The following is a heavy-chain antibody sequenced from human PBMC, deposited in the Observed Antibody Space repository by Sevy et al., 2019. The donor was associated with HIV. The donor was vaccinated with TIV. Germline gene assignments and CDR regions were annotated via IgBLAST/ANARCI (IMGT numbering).Heavy chain of an antibody. Sequence: GGSLRLSCAASGFTVSGNYMSWVRQAPGRGWGWVSVICSDGDTDYADSVKGRFTLSRDISKNTLYLQMNSLGAEDTAVYYCARGAAAYAFNIWGQGTMVTVSS. V-gene: IGHV3-53*01. CDR1: GFTVSGNY. J-gene: IGHJ3*02. D-gene: IGHD6-13*01. CDR2: ICSDGDT. CDR3: ARGAAAYAFNI.